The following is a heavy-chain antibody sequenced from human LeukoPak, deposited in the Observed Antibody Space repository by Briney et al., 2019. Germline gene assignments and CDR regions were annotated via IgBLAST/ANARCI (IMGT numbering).Heavy chain of an antibody. CDR2: ISYDGSNK. Sequence: PGGSLRLSCAASGFTFSSYGMHWVRQAPGKGLEWVAVISYDGSNKYYADSVKGRFTISRDNSKNTLYLQMNSLRAEDTAVYYCANDRLLAVAGTGLFDYWGQGTLVTVSS. V-gene: IGHV3-30*18. D-gene: IGHD6-19*01. CDR1: GFTFSSYG. CDR3: ANDRLLAVAGTGLFDY. J-gene: IGHJ4*02.